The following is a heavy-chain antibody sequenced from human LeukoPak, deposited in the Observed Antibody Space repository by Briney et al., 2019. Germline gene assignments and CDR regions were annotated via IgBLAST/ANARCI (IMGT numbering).Heavy chain of an antibody. J-gene: IGHJ4*02. V-gene: IGHV3-23*01. D-gene: IGHD3-22*01. CDR3: AKGSGNYFFEY. CDR2: ISGSGGIT. CDR1: GFTFSSYG. Sequence: GSLRLSCAASGFTFSSYGMSWVRQAPGEGLEWVSVISGSGGITYYADSVKGRFTISRDNSKNTVHLQMNSLRAEDTAVYYCAKGSGNYFFEYWGQGTLVTVSS.